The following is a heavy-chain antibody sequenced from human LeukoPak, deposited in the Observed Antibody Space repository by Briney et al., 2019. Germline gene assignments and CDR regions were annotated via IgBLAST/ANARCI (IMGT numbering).Heavy chain of an antibody. J-gene: IGHJ4*02. Sequence: GGSLRLSCAAFGFTFSDHYMDWVRQAPGKGLEWVGRTRNKANSYTTEYAASVKGRFTISRDDSKNSLYLQMNSLKTEDTAVYYCALTYYYDSSKNYWGQGTLVTVSS. V-gene: IGHV3-72*01. CDR2: TRNKANSYTT. CDR3: ALTYYYDSSKNY. CDR1: GFTFSDHY. D-gene: IGHD3-22*01.